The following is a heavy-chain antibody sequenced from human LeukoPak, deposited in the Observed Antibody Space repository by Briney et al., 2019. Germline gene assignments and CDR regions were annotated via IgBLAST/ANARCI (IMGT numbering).Heavy chain of an antibody. J-gene: IGHJ4*02. V-gene: IGHV3-23*01. CDR2: ISATGGST. D-gene: IGHD5-18*01. CDR3: ARGGYSYGY. Sequence: GGSLRLSCAASGFTFSSYAMSWVRQAPGKGLEWVSAISATGGSTYYADSVKGRFTISRDNAKNSLYLQMNSLRAEDTAVYYCARGGYSYGYWGQGTLVTVSS. CDR1: GFTFSSYA.